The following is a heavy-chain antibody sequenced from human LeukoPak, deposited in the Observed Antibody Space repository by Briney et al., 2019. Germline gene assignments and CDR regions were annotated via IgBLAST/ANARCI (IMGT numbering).Heavy chain of an antibody. D-gene: IGHD3-3*01. CDR1: GFTFSSYA. CDR2: ISGSGGST. CDR3: ANHGNLLARTY. Sequence: GGSLRLSCAASGFTFSSYAMSWVRQAPGKGLGWVSAISGSGGSTYYADSVKGRFTISRDNSKNTLYLQMNSLRAEDTAVYYCANHGNLLARTYWGQGTLVTVSS. V-gene: IGHV3-23*01. J-gene: IGHJ4*02.